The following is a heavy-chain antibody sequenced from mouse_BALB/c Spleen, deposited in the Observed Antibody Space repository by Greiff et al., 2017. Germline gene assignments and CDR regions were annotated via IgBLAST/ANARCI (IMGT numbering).Heavy chain of an antibody. CDR3: ARDVGSHWYFDV. V-gene: IGHV14-3*02. CDR2: IDPANGNT. Sequence: VQLKQSGAELVKPGASVKLSCTASGFNIKDTYMHWVKQRPEQGLEWIGRIDPANGNTKYDPKFQGKATITADTSSNTAYLQLSSLTSEDTAVYYCARDVGSHWYFDVWGAGTTVTVSS. J-gene: IGHJ1*01. CDR1: GFNIKDTY.